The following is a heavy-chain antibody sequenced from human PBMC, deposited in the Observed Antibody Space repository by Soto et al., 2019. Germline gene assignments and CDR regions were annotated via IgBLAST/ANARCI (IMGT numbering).Heavy chain of an antibody. CDR3: ARWGTTIALDY. CDR2: ISYDGNHK. V-gene: IGHV3-30*03. D-gene: IGHD2-21*02. Sequence: QVQLVEAGGGVVQPGRSLRLSCAASGFTFKTYGMHWVRQAPGKGLEWVSVISYDGNHKYYAASVKGRFTISRDISKDTLFLQMDSLRSEDTAVYYCARWGTTIALDYWGQGTLVTVSS. CDR1: GFTFKTYG. J-gene: IGHJ4*02.